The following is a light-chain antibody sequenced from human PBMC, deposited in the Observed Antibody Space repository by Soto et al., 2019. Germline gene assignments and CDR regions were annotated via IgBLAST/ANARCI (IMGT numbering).Light chain of an antibody. CDR3: QQYNAT. CDR1: QSISSW. CDR2: DAS. J-gene: IGKJ1*01. V-gene: IGKV1-5*01. Sequence: DLQITPSPSTPSASVGDRVTIPCRASQSISSWLAWYQQKPGKAPKLLIYDASSLESGVPSRFSGSGSGTEFTLTISSLQPDDFATYYCQQYNATFGQGTKVDIK.